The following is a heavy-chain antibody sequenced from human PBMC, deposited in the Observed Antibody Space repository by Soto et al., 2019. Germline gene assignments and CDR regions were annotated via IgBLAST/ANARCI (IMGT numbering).Heavy chain of an antibody. CDR2: INLSGGDT. Sequence: QVQLVQSGAEVQEIGASVVLSCKALGYPFTNKDLHWLPQAPGEGLEWMGRINLSGGDTIYAQKIQGRVTMTRDTSTSTVYMALSSLRSDDTAVYYCARATSLSGFWGTYRPPSYFDHWGQGVRLTASS. J-gene: IGHJ4*02. D-gene: IGHD3-16*02. V-gene: IGHV1-46*01. CDR3: ARATSLSGFWGTYRPPSYFDH. CDR1: GYPFTNKD.